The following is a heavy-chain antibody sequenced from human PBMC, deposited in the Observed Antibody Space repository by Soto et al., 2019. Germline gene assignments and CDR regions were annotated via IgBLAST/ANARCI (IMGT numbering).Heavy chain of an antibody. J-gene: IGHJ6*02. V-gene: IGHV5-10-1*01. CDR2: IDPSDSYT. CDR3: ARLEAMVTINYGMDV. Sequence: DESLKISCKGSGYSFTSYWISWVRQIPGKGLEWMGRIDPSDSYTNYSPSFQGHVTTSADKSISTAYLQWSSLKASDTAMYYCARLEAMVTINYGMDVWGQGTRVTVSS. D-gene: IGHD5-12*01. CDR1: GYSFTSYW.